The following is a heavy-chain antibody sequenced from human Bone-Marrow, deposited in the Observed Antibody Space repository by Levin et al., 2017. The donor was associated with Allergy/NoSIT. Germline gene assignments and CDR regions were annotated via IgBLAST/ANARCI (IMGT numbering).Heavy chain of an antibody. V-gene: IGHV6-1*01. Sequence: SQTLSLTCAISGDSVSSTNSAWNWIRQSPSRGLEWLGRTYYRSKWYYDYGLSVKSRITINPDTSKNQFSLHLSSVTPEDSAVYFCARGTAVVFYYFDSWGQGTLVTVSS. CDR2: TYYRSKWYY. CDR3: ARGTAVVFYYFDS. D-gene: IGHD6-13*01. J-gene: IGHJ4*02. CDR1: GDSVSSTNSA.